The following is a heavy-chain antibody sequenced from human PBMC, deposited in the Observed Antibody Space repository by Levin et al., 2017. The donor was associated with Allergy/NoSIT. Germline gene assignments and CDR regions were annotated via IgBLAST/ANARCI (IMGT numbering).Heavy chain of an antibody. CDR1: GYTFTAYY. J-gene: IGHJ4*02. Sequence: ASVKVSCKPSGYTFTAYYVHWVRQAPGQGLEWMGWIDPRSGVTKCAQKFQGRIAMTRDTSISAVDMELSSLTSDDTAVYFCARDNYGILDYWGQGTLATVSS. CDR3: ARDNYGILDY. V-gene: IGHV1-2*02. CDR2: IDPRSGVT. D-gene: IGHD3-10*01.